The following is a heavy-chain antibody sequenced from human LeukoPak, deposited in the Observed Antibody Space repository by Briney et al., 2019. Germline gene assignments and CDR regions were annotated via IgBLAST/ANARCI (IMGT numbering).Heavy chain of an antibody. J-gene: IGHJ4*02. CDR3: ARESTSGESEYFDY. Sequence: SETLSLTCTVSGYSISGDYYWGWIRQPPGKGLEWIGNIHHSGSTYYNPSLKSRVTISVDTSKNQFSLKLSSVTAADTAVYYCARESTSGESEYFDYWGQGTLVTVSS. CDR1: GYSISGDYY. D-gene: IGHD2-2*01. CDR2: IHHSGST. V-gene: IGHV4-38-2*02.